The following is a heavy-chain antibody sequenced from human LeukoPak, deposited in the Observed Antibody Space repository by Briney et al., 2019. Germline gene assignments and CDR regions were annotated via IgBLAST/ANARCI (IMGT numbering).Heavy chain of an antibody. CDR2: ISGSGGDT. CDR3: AEWNSVYWYFDL. V-gene: IGHV3-23*01. CDR1: GFTFSSYA. D-gene: IGHD1-1*01. J-gene: IGHJ2*01. Sequence: GGSLRLSCAASGFTFSSYAMSWVRQAPGKGLEWVSAISGSGGDTYYADSVKGRSIISRDNSKNTLYLQMNSLRAEDTALYYCAEWNSVYWYFDLWGRGTLVTVSS.